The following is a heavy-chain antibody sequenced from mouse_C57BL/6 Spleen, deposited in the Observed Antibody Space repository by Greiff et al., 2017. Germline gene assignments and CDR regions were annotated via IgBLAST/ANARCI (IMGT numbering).Heavy chain of an antibody. CDR2: INPNNGGT. Sequence: VQLQQSGPELVKPGASVKISCKASGYTFTDYYMNWVKQSHGKSLEWIGDINPNNGGTSYNQKFKGKATLTVDKSSSTAYMELRSLTSEDSAVYYCERKEGDYPDYWGQGTTLTVSS. CDR3: ERKEGDYPDY. CDR1: GYTFTDYY. J-gene: IGHJ2*01. V-gene: IGHV1-26*01. D-gene: IGHD1-1*02.